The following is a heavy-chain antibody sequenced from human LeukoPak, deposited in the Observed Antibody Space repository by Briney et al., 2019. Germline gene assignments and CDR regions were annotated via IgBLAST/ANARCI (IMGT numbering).Heavy chain of an antibody. Sequence: PGGSLRLSCAASGIGFQCSAVHWVRQSSGRGLEWVGCMRDRNKNYATIYGASMRGRFTIPRDDSVNTATLQMNSLRTEDTALYFCIRHVEYVTPDSWGQGTPVTVSS. CDR1: GIGFQCSA. CDR3: IRHVEYVTPDS. CDR2: MRDRNKNYAT. J-gene: IGHJ4*02. V-gene: IGHV3-73*01. D-gene: IGHD3-16*01.